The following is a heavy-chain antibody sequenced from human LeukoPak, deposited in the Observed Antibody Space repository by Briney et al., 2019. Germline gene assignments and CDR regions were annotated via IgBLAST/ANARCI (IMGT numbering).Heavy chain of an antibody. D-gene: IGHD3-22*01. CDR1: GYSISSGYS. J-gene: IGHJ5*02. CDR2: IYHSGST. V-gene: IGHV4-38-2*02. CDR3: ARVLGYYYDSSGLNWFDP. Sequence: SETLSLTCTVSGYSISSGYSWGWIRQPPGKGLEWIGTIYHSGSTYYNPSLKSRVTISVDTSKNQFSLKLNSVTAADTAVYYCARVLGYYYDSSGLNWFDPWGQGTLVTVSS.